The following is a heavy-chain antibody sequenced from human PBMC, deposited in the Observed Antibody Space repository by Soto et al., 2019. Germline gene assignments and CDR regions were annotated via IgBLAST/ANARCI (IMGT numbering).Heavy chain of an antibody. CDR2: ISSTTNYI. J-gene: IGHJ4*02. Sequence: PGGSLRLSCAASGFTFSRYSMNWVRQAPGKGIEWVSSISSTTNYIYYADSMKGRFTVSRDNAKNSVYLDMNSLSAEDTAVYYCARESEDLTSNFDYWGQGTRVTVSS. CDR3: ARESEDLTSNFDY. CDR1: GFTFSRYS. V-gene: IGHV3-21*01.